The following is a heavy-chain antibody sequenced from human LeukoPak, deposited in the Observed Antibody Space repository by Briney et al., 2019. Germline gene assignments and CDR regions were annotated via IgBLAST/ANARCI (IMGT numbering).Heavy chain of an antibody. CDR1: GYTLTELS. CDR3: ATAHYYEPN. Sequence: ASVKVSCKVSGYTLTELSMHWVRQAPGKGLEWMGGFDPEDGETIYAQKFQGRVTMTKDTSTDTAYMELSSLRSEDTAVYYCATAHYYEPNWGQGTLVTVSS. J-gene: IGHJ4*02. V-gene: IGHV1-24*01. D-gene: IGHD3-22*01. CDR2: FDPEDGET.